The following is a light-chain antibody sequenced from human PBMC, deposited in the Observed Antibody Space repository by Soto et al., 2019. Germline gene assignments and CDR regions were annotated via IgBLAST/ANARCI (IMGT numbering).Light chain of an antibody. CDR3: SSYTSSTTVV. V-gene: IGLV2-14*01. CDR2: DVS. CDR1: SSDVGGYNY. Sequence: QSVLTQPASVSGSPGQQITISCTGTSSDVGGYNYVSWYQQHPGKAPKLMIYDVSNRPSGVSNRFSGSKSGNTASLTISGLQAEDEADYYCSSYTSSTTVVFGGGTKLTVL. J-gene: IGLJ2*01.